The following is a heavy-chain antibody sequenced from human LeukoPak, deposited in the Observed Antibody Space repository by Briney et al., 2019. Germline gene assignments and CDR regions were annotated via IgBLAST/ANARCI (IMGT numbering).Heavy chain of an antibody. V-gene: IGHV4-38-2*01. CDR3: ARGYSGNYLRFDP. J-gene: IGHJ5*02. CDR2: IYTSGST. CDR1: GYSISSGYY. Sequence: PSETLSLTCAVSGYSISSGYYWGWIRQPPGKGLEWIGRIYTSGSTNFNPSLKSRVTISIDKSKNQISLKLNSVTAADTAVYYCARGYSGNYLRFDPWGQGTLVTVSS. D-gene: IGHD1-26*01.